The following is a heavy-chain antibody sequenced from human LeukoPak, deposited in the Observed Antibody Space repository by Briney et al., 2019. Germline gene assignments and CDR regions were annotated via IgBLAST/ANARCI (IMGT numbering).Heavy chain of an antibody. V-gene: IGHV1-2*02. Sequence: ASVKVSCKASGYTFTGYYMHWVRQAPGQGLEWMGWINPNSGGTNYAQKFQGRVTMTRDTSISTAYMALSRLRSDDTAVYYCARELRSKGIATIYYYYYMDVWGKGTTVTVSS. CDR3: ARELRSKGIATIYYYYYMDV. CDR2: INPNSGGT. J-gene: IGHJ6*03. CDR1: GYTFTGYY. D-gene: IGHD6-13*01.